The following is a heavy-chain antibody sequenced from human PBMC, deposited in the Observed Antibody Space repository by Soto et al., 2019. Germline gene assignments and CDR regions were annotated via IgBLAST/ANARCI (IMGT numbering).Heavy chain of an antibody. CDR3: ARCQSGRYSFDY. CDR1: GFTLSSFW. Sequence: EVQLVESGGGIVQPGGSVRLSCAASGFTLSSFWIHWVRQASGKGLVWVSRINGDGSTTNYADSLKGRVTISRDNAKNTGFLQVNSLRAEDTAVYYCARCQSGRYSFDYWCRGTLVTVSS. J-gene: IGHJ4*02. D-gene: IGHD3-10*01. V-gene: IGHV3-74*01. CDR2: INGDGSTT.